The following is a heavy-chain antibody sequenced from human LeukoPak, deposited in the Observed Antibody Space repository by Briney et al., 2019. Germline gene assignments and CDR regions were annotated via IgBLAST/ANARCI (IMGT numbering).Heavy chain of an antibody. CDR2: INPNSGGT. D-gene: IGHD3-10*01. Sequence: ASVKVSCKASGYTFTGYYMHWVRQAPGQGLEWMGWINPNSGGTNYAQKFQGRVTMTRDTSISTAYMELSRLRSDDTAVYYCARDARKYYYGSGSCDYWGQGTRVTVS. CDR3: ARDARKYYYGSGSCDY. J-gene: IGHJ4*02. V-gene: IGHV1-2*02. CDR1: GYTFTGYY.